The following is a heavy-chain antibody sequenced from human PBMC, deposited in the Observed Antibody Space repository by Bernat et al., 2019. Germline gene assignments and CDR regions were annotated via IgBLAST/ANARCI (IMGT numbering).Heavy chain of an antibody. J-gene: IGHJ4*02. CDR1: GFTFSSYE. D-gene: IGHD6-13*01. Sequence: EVQLVESGGGWVQPGGSLRLACAAAGFTFSSYEMNWVRQAPGKGLEWVSFISSSSSTIYYADSVKGRFTISRDNAKNSLYLQMNSLRAEDTAVYYCARGLRGIAAGAHDYWCQGTLVTVSS. CDR3: ARGLRGIAAGAHDY. V-gene: IGHV3-48*03. CDR2: ISSSSSTI.